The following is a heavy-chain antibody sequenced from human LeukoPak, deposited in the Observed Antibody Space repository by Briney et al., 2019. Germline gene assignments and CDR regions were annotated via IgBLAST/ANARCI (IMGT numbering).Heavy chain of an antibody. CDR3: ARDRGSWHGYDAFDI. CDR1: GFTFSSYA. V-gene: IGHV3-30-3*01. D-gene: IGHD6-13*01. J-gene: IGHJ3*02. Sequence: GGSLRLSCAASGFTFSSYAMHWVRQAPGKGLEWVAVISYDGSNKYYADSVKGRFTISRDNSKNTLYLQMNSLRAEDTAVYYCARDRGSWHGYDAFDIWGQGTMVTVSS. CDR2: ISYDGSNK.